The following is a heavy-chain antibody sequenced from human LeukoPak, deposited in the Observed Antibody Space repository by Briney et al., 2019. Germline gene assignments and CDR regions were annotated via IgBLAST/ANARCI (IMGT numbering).Heavy chain of an antibody. CDR2: INHSGST. Sequence: SETLSLTCAVYGGSFSGYYWSWIRQPPGKGLEWIGEINHSGSTNYNPSLKSRVTISVDTSKNQFSLKLSSVTAADTAVYYCARGPPYIVVVPAATLAYSYGMDVWGQGTTVTVSS. J-gene: IGHJ6*02. CDR3: ARGPPYIVVVPAATLAYSYGMDV. CDR1: GGSFSGYY. D-gene: IGHD2-2*01. V-gene: IGHV4-34*01.